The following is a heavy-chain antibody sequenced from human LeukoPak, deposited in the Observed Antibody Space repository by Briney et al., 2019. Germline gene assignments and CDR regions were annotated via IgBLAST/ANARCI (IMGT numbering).Heavy chain of an antibody. D-gene: IGHD3-22*01. V-gene: IGHV4-39*01. CDR2: VYYSGNT. J-gene: IGHJ4*02. CDR3: ARHGATMIVVEN. Sequence: SETLSLTCSVSADSITSSDHFWGWIRQPPGKGLEWIGSVYYSGNTYSNPSLRSRVSISVDTSKNQFSLKLASVTAADTAVYFCARHGATMIVVENWGQGTLVTVSS. CDR1: ADSITSSDHF.